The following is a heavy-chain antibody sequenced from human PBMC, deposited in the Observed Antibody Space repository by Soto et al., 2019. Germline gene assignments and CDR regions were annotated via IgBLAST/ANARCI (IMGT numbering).Heavy chain of an antibody. D-gene: IGHD1-1*01. CDR2: ISGSSSIT. Sequence: EVQLLESGGGLVQPGGSLRLSCAASGFTFSNYAMSWVRQAPEKGLEWVSIISGSSSITYYADSVKGRFTISRDNSKNTLYLQMNSLRAEDTAVYYCAANWYENGFDPWGQGTLVTVSS. V-gene: IGHV3-23*01. CDR3: AANWYENGFDP. CDR1: GFTFSNYA. J-gene: IGHJ5*02.